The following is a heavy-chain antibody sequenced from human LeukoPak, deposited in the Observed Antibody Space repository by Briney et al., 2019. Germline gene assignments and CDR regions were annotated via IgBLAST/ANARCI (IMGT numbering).Heavy chain of an antibody. Sequence: GGSLRLSCAASGFIFSSYAMSWVRQAPGKGLEWVSAISGSGGSTYYADSVKGRFTISRDNSKNTLYLQMNSLRAEDTAVYYCAKGERWLQYYFDYWGQGTLVTVSS. V-gene: IGHV3-23*01. J-gene: IGHJ4*02. D-gene: IGHD5-24*01. CDR3: AKGERWLQYYFDY. CDR2: ISGSGGST. CDR1: GFIFSSYA.